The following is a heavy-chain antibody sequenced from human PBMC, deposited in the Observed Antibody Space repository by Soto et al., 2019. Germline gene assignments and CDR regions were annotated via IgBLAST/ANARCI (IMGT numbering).Heavy chain of an antibody. D-gene: IGHD2-21*02. CDR1: GFTFSNAW. Sequence: EVQLVESGGGLVKPGGSLRLSCAASGFTFSNAWMNWVRQAPGKGLEWVGRIKSKTDGGTTDYAAPVKGRFTISRDDSKNTLYLQMNSLKTGDTAVYYCTTDLGGGDCYSLDACLDYWGQGTLVTVSS. CDR3: TTDLGGGDCYSLDACLDY. J-gene: IGHJ4*02. CDR2: IKSKTDGGTT. V-gene: IGHV3-15*07.